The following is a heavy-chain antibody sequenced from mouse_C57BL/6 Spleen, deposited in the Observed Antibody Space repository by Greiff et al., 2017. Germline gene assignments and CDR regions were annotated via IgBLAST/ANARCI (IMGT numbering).Heavy chain of an antibody. V-gene: IGHV1-42*01. CDR3: ARSATPHDDGSSGFAY. CDR2: INPSTGGT. J-gene: IGHJ3*01. CDR1: GYSFTGYY. D-gene: IGHD1-1*01. Sequence: VQLQQSGPELVKPGASVKLSCKASGYSFTGYYMNWVKQSPEQSLEWIGEINPSTGGTTYNQKFKAKATLTVDKSSSTAYMQLNSLTSEDSAVYYCARSATPHDDGSSGFAYWGQGTLVTVSA.